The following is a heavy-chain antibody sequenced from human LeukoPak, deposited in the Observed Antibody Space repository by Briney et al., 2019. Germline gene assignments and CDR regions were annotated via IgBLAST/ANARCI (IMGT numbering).Heavy chain of an antibody. J-gene: IGHJ4*02. D-gene: IGHD6-19*01. CDR2: IFSSGST. CDR3: AREGYTNGWYRD. V-gene: IGHV3-53*01. Sequence: GGSLRLSCAASGFIVSSNYMSWVRQAPGKGLEWVSVIFSSGSTYYADSVKGRFTISRDNSKNTLYLQMNSLRAEDTAVYFCAREGYTNGWYRDWGQGTLVTVSS. CDR1: GFIVSSNY.